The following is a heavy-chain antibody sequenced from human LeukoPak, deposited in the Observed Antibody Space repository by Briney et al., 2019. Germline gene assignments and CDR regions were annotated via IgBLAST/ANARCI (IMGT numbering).Heavy chain of an antibody. J-gene: IGHJ4*02. CDR3: ARAFGLTDY. CDR1: GFTFSDYT. V-gene: IGHV3-21*01. CDR2: ISSGSTNI. D-gene: IGHD3/OR15-3a*01. Sequence: GGSLRLSCTASGFTFSDYTINCVRQAPGKGLEWVSSISSGSTNIYYADSVKGRFTISRDNAKNSLYLQMNSLRDEDTAVYYCARAFGLTDYWGQGTLVTVSS.